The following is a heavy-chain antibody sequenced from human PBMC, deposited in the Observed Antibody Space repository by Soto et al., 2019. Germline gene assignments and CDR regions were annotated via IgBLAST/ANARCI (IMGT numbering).Heavy chain of an antibody. CDR3: ASSYWGGNCYSKLPFDYYYCGMDV. CDR2: ISAYNGNI. J-gene: IGHJ6*02. CDR1: GYTFTNYG. Sequence: QVQLVQSGAEVKKPGASVKVSCKASGYTFTNYGISWVRQAPGQGLEWMGWISAYNGNINYAQKLQGRVTMTTDTSTSTAYMWLRCLRSDDTAMYYCASSYWGGNCYSKLPFDYYYCGMDVWGQGTTVTVSS. D-gene: IGHD2-21*02. V-gene: IGHV1-18*01.